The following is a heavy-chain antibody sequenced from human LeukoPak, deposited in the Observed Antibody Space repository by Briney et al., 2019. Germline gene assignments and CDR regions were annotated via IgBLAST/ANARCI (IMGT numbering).Heavy chain of an antibody. CDR2: ISSSSSYT. J-gene: IGHJ4*02. CDR1: GLTFSDYY. Sequence: GGSLRLSCAASGLTFSDYYMSWIRQAPGKGLEWVSYISSSSSYTNYADSVKGRFTISRDNAKNSLYLQMNSLRAEDTAVYYCARAGTGYFTVGGNFDYWGQGTLVTVSS. V-gene: IGHV3-11*06. CDR3: ARAGTGYFTVGGNFDY. D-gene: IGHD3/OR15-3a*01.